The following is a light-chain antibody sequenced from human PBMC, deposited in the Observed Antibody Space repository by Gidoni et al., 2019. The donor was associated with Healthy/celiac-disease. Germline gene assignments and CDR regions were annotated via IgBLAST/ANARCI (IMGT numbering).Light chain of an antibody. Sequence: DIVRTQSPLSLRVTPGEPASISCRSSQSLLHRKGYNYLDWYLQKPGQSPQLLIYLGSNRASGVPDRFSGSGSGTDFTLKISRVAAEDVGVYYCMQALQIMYTFGQGTKLEIK. V-gene: IGKV2-28*01. CDR1: QSLLHRKGYNY. J-gene: IGKJ2*01. CDR3: MQALQIMYT. CDR2: LGS.